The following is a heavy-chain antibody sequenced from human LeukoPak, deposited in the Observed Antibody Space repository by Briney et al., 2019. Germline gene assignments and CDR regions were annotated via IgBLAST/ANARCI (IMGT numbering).Heavy chain of an antibody. V-gene: IGHV3-30*18. J-gene: IGHJ5*02. D-gene: IGHD1-26*01. CDR1: GFIFSDYG. CDR2: ISYDESYK. CDR3: AKDVSLELQPDWFDP. Sequence: GGSLRLSCAASGFIFSDYGMHWVRQAPGKGLEWVAVISYDESYKYYSDSVKGGFTISRDNSKNTLYLHMKSLRVEDTALYHCAKDVSLELQPDWFDPWGQGTLVTVSS.